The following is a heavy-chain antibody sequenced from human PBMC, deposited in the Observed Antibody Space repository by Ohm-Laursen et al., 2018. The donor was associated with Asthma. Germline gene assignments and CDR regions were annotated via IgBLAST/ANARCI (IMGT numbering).Heavy chain of an antibody. Sequence: SLRLSCTASGFTFSSYDMHWVRQAPGKGLEWVAVISSEGNTNFYADSVKGRFTISRDNSKNTLFLQMNSLRAEDTAVYYCATPRDPYCSGGSCYSKPIDYWGQGTLVTVSS. CDR3: ATPRDPYCSGGSCYSKPIDY. D-gene: IGHD2-15*01. V-gene: IGHV3-30*19. J-gene: IGHJ4*02. CDR1: GFTFSSYD. CDR2: ISSEGNTN.